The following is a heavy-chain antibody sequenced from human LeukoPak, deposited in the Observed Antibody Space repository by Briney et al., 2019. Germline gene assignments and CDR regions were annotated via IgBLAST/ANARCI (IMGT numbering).Heavy chain of an antibody. CDR3: AHRQGDYDILTGYYGSPYYFDY. D-gene: IGHD3-9*01. CDR1: GFSLSTSGVG. J-gene: IGHJ4*02. Sequence: ESGPTLVNPTQTLTLTCTFSGFSLSTSGVGVGWIRQPPGKALEWLALIYWNDDKRYSPSLKSRLTITKDTSKNQVVLTMTNMDPVDTATYYCAHRQGDYDILTGYYGSPYYFDYWGQGTLVTVSS. V-gene: IGHV2-5*01. CDR2: IYWNDDK.